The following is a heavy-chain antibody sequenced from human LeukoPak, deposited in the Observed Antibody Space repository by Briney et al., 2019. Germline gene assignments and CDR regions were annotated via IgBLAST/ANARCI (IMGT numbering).Heavy chain of an antibody. CDR3: ARSRAYYDPFDL. CDR1: GGSISTTGDY. Sequence: PSETLSPTCTVSGGSISTTGDYWGWIRQTPGKGLEWIGSLYYRGTTYYNPSLKSRVTISVDTSKKNLSLSLTSVTAADTAVYFCARSRAYYDPFDLWGQGTLVAVSS. J-gene: IGHJ4*02. V-gene: IGHV4-39*02. CDR2: LYYRGTT. D-gene: IGHD4/OR15-4a*01.